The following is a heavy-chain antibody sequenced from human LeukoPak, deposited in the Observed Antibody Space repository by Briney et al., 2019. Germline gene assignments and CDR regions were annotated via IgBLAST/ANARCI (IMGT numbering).Heavy chain of an antibody. D-gene: IGHD3-22*01. V-gene: IGHV3-15*01. Sequence: PGGSLRLSCAASGITFSNAWMTWVRQAPGKGLEWVGRMKSKSDGGAIDYAAPVKSRFTISRDDSKNTLYLQMNSLKTEDTAVYYCTTERSENYYDSSGYYYWGQGTLVTVSS. CDR2: MKSKSDGGAI. CDR1: GITFSNAW. CDR3: TTERSENYYDSSGYYY. J-gene: IGHJ4*02.